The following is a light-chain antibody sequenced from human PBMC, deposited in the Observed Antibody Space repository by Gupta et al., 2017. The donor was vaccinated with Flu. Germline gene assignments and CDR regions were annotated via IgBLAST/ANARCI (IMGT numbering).Light chain of an antibody. CDR1: RSLLHSNGYNY. J-gene: IGKJ4*01. Sequence: IVMTQSPFSLPVTPGEPASISCRSSRSLLHSNGYNYLDWYLQKPGQSPQLLVYLGSNRASGVPDRFSGSGSGTDFTLKITRVEAEDVGVYYCMQALQEPRTFGGGTKVEIK. V-gene: IGKV2-28*01. CDR2: LGS. CDR3: MQALQEPRT.